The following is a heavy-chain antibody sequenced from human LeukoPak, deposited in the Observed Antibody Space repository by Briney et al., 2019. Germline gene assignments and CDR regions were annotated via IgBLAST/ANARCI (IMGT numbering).Heavy chain of an antibody. CDR2: IIPILGIA. CDR1: GGTFSSYA. Sequence: ASVKVSCKASGGTFSSYAISWVRQAPGQGLEWMGRIIPILGIANYAQKFQGRVTITADKSTSTAYMELSNLRSEDTAVYYCARDFVQDYYDSSGGSFDYWGQGTLVTVSS. V-gene: IGHV1-69*04. J-gene: IGHJ4*02. D-gene: IGHD3-22*01. CDR3: ARDFVQDYYDSSGGSFDY.